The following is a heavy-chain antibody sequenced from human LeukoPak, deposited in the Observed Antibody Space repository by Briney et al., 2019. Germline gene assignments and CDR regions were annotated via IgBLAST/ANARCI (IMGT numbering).Heavy chain of an antibody. Sequence: ASVKVSCKASGYTFTGYCMHWVRQAPGQGLEWMGWINPNSGGTNYAQKFQGWVTMTRDTSISTAYMELSRLRSDDTAVYYCARAVGDAHNWFDPWGQGTLVTVSS. CDR2: INPNSGGT. V-gene: IGHV1-2*04. J-gene: IGHJ5*02. CDR1: GYTFTGYC. CDR3: ARAVGDAHNWFDP. D-gene: IGHD3-10*01.